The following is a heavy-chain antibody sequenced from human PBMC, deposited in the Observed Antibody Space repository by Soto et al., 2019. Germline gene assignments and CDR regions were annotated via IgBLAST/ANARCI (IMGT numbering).Heavy chain of an antibody. V-gene: IGHV3-7*01. CDR2: VKQDGSEK. D-gene: IGHD5-12*01. J-gene: IGHJ4*02. Sequence: EVQLVESGGGLVQPGGSLRLSCGASGFTFSSYWMSWVRQAPGKGLELVANVKQDGSEKYYVDSVKGRFTISRDNAKNALYLQMNSLRAEDTAVYYCARAPGCGYVCPLALWGQGTLVTVSP. CDR3: ARAPGCGYVCPLAL. CDR1: GFTFSSYW.